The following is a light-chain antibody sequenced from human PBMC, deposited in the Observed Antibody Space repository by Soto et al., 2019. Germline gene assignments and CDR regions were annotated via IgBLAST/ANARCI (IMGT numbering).Light chain of an antibody. CDR3: QQYNNWPWT. CDR2: GAS. Sequence: ERVMTQSPATLSVSPGERATLSCRASQSVSSNLAWYQQKPGQAPRLLIYGASTRATGIPARFSGSGSGTEFTLTISSLQPEDLAVYYCQQYNNWPWTFGQGTKVDIK. V-gene: IGKV3-15*01. CDR1: QSVSSN. J-gene: IGKJ1*01.